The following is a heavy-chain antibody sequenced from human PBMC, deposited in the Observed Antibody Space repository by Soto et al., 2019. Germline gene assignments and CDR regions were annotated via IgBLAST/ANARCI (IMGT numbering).Heavy chain of an antibody. D-gene: IGHD1-1*01. CDR3: AKNLQLERRSLYYYGMDV. CDR2: ITGGGVST. V-gene: IGHV3-23*01. CDR1: GITFINYA. Sequence: GGSLRLSCAASGITFINYAMSWVRQAPGKGLEWVSAITGGGVSTYYAVSVKGRFTISRDNSKNTLYLQMDSLRAEDTAVYYCAKNLQLERRSLYYYGMDVWGQGTTVTVSS. J-gene: IGHJ6*02.